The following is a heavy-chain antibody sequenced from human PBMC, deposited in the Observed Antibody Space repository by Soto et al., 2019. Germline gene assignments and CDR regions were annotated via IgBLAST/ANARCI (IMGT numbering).Heavy chain of an antibody. J-gene: IGHJ3*02. V-gene: IGHV4-39*01. CDR2: IYYSGST. D-gene: IGHD3-22*01. CDR3: GRPCYYDTTASFRPADCFEI. Sequence: ETLSLRWINSGGCSGRKSYNWGWIRQPPGKLLEWSGMIYYSGSTYYSPSLKSRVTISVDTSKNQFSLRLTSVTAAHTAVYYCGRPCYYDTTASFRPADCFEIWGQARMVTVS. CDR1: GGCSGRKSYN.